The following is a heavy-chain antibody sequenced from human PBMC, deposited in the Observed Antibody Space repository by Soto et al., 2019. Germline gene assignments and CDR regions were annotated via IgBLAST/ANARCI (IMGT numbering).Heavy chain of an antibody. CDR1: GYTFTGYY. D-gene: IGHD2-15*01. Sequence: ASVKVSCKASGYTFTGYYMHWVRQAPGQGLEWMGWINPNSGGTNYAQKFQGWVNMTRDTSISTAYMELSRLRSDDTAVYYCARDMGCSGGSCYYYYYGMDVWGQGTTVTV. J-gene: IGHJ6*01. CDR2: INPNSGGT. V-gene: IGHV1-2*04. CDR3: ARDMGCSGGSCYYYYYGMDV.